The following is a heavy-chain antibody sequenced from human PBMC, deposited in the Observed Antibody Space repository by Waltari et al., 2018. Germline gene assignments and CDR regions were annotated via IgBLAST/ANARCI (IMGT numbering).Heavy chain of an antibody. Sequence: QVQLQESGPGLVKPSETLSLTCTVSGGSISSYYWSWIRQPPGKGLEWIGYIYYSGSTNYNPSLKSRVTISVDTSKNQFSLKLSSVTAADTAVYYCARALTGTLYYFDYWGQGTLVTVSS. V-gene: IGHV4-59*01. J-gene: IGHJ4*02. CDR3: ARALTGTLYYFDY. CDR2: IYYSGST. CDR1: GGSISSYY. D-gene: IGHD1-7*01.